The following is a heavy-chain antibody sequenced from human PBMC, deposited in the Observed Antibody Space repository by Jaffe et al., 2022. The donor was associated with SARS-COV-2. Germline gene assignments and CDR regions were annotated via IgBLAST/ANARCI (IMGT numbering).Heavy chain of an antibody. CDR2: IYTSGKST. J-gene: IGHJ4*02. V-gene: IGHV4-61*02. CDR3: ARYGSDVYFDY. CDR1: GGSVSSGSYY. Sequence: QVQLQESGPGLVKPSQTLSLTCSVSGGSVSSGSYYWSWIRQPAGKGLEWIGRIYTSGKSTNYNPSLKSRVTMSVDTSKNQFSLELSSVTAADTAVYYCARYGSDVYFDYWGQGTLVTVSS. D-gene: IGHD3-10*01.